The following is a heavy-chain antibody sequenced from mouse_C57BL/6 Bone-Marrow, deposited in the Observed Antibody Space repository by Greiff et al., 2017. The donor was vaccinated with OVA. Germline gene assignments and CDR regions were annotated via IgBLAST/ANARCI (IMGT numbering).Heavy chain of an antibody. V-gene: IGHV1-58*01. CDR1: GYTFTSYG. Sequence: DVQLQESGAELVRPGSSVKMSCKTSGYTFTSYGINWVKQRPGQGLEWIGYIYIGNGYTEYNEKFKGKATLTSDTSSSTAYMQLSSLTSEDSAIYFCARWPYYYGSSYFDYWGQGTTLTVSS. D-gene: IGHD1-1*01. J-gene: IGHJ2*01. CDR2: IYIGNGYT. CDR3: ARWPYYYGSSYFDY.